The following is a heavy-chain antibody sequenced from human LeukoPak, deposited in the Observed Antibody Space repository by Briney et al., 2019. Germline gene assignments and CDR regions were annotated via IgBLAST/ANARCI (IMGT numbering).Heavy chain of an antibody. D-gene: IGHD3-3*01. J-gene: IGHJ4*02. CDR3: ARADYDFWSGYRFDY. Sequence: SSETLSLTCAVSGGSISSGGYSWSWIRQPPGKGLEWIGYIYHSGSTYYNPSLKSRVTISVDRSKNQFSLKLSSVTAADTAVYYCARADYDFWSGYRFDYWGQGTLVTVSS. CDR1: GGSISSGGYS. CDR2: IYHSGST. V-gene: IGHV4-30-2*01.